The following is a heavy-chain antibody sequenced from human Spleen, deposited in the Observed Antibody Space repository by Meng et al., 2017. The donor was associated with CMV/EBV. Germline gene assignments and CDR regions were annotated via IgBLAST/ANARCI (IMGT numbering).Heavy chain of an antibody. J-gene: IGHJ4*02. D-gene: IGHD2-2*02. V-gene: IGHV3-21*01. CDR2: ISSSSSYI. CDR1: GFTLSSYS. CDR3: ARDRVPAAIPGAPNY. Sequence: GESLKISCTASGFTLSSYSMNWVRQAPGKGLEWVSSISSSSSYIYYADSVKGRFTISRDNSKNTLYVQMNSLRAEDTAVYYCARDRVPAAIPGAPNYWGQGTLVTVSS.